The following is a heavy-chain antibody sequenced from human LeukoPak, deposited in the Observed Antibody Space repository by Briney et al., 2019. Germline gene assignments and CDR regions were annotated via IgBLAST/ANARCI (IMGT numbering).Heavy chain of an antibody. J-gene: IGHJ4*02. CDR2: IKPDGTTK. V-gene: IGHV3-7*03. D-gene: IGHD6-13*01. Sequence: GGSLRLSCAASGFPFSSYSMTWVRQAPGKGLEWVANIKPDGTTKFYVDSVKGRFTISRDNALNSLYLQMNSLRAEDTAIYYCARSIPYGTTWYGRSDYWGQGTLVTASS. CDR3: ARSIPYGTTWYGRSDY. CDR1: GFPFSSYS.